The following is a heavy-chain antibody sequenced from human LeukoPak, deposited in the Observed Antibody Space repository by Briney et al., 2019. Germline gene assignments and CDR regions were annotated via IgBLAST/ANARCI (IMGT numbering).Heavy chain of an antibody. Sequence: SETLSLTCTVSGGSISSGGYYWSWIRQPAGKGLEWIGRIYTSGSTNYNPSLKSRVTISVDTSKNQFSLKLSSVTAADTAVYYCAREVWYCSSTSCYSEYYYYYMDVWGKGTTVTVSS. D-gene: IGHD2-2*02. J-gene: IGHJ6*03. CDR3: AREVWYCSSTSCYSEYYYYYMDV. CDR2: IYTSGST. V-gene: IGHV4-61*02. CDR1: GGSISSGGYY.